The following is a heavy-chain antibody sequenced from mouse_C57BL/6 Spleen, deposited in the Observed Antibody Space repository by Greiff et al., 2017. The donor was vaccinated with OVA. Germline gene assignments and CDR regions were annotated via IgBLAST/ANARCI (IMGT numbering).Heavy chain of an antibody. CDR1: GYTFTSYW. D-gene: IGHD1-2*01. J-gene: IGHJ2*01. CDR3: ARGITTANYFDY. Sequence: QVQLQQPGAELVKPGASVKLSCKASGYTFTSYWVQWVKQRPGQGLEWIGEIDPSDSYTNYNQKFKGKATLTVDTSSSTAYMQLSSLTSEDSAVYYCARGITTANYFDYWGQGTTLTVSS. V-gene: IGHV1-50*01. CDR2: IDPSDSYT.